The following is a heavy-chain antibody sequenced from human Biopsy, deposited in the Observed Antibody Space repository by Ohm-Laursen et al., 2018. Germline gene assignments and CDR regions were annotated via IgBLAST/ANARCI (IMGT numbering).Heavy chain of an antibody. CDR3: ARDRGYYSDRTVPGYFDL. D-gene: IGHD3-22*01. V-gene: IGHV4-59*01. CDR2: VYYTGST. J-gene: IGHJ2*01. Sequence: GTLSLTCTVSGDSISSYYWSWIRQPPGKGLQWIGYVYYTGSTDYNPSLQSRVTISVNTSKNHFSLRLRSVTPADTAIYYCARDRGYYSDRTVPGYFDLWGRGTLVTVSS. CDR1: GDSISSYY.